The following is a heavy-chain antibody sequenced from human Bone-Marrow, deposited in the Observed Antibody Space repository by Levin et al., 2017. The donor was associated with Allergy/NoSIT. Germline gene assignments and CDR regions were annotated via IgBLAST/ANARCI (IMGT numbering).Heavy chain of an antibody. D-gene: IGHD6-13*01. Sequence: LSLTCAASQFIFDDHGMSWVRQAPGKGLEWVSGITWNSGTTGYVDSVKGRFTISRDNAKNTLYLQMNSLRAEDTAVYYCATDLQGYSSSSFREYWGQGTLVTVSS. V-gene: IGHV3-20*04. CDR3: ATDLQGYSSSSFREY. CDR1: QFIFDDHG. J-gene: IGHJ4*02. CDR2: ITWNSGTT.